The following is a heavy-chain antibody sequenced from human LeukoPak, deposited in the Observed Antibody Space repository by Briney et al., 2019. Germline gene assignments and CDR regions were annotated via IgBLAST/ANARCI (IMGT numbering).Heavy chain of an antibody. D-gene: IGHD1-26*01. CDR2: IYYSGST. J-gene: IGHJ2*01. CDR3: ARVLGDVVRWAGWYFDL. Sequence: SETLSPTCTVSGGSISSYYWSWLRQSPGKGLEWIGYIYYSGSTNYNPSLKSRVNISVDTSKNQFSLKLSSVTAADTAVYYCARVLGDVVRWAGWYFDLWGRGTLVTVSS. V-gene: IGHV4-59*01. CDR1: GGSISSYY.